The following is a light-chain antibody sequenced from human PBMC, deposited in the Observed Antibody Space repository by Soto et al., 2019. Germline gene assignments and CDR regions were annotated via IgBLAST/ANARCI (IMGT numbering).Light chain of an antibody. CDR3: QQYNNWPPDRT. CDR1: QSVSSN. V-gene: IGKV3-15*01. J-gene: IGKJ1*01. Sequence: EIVMTQSPATLSVSPGDRATLSCRASQSVSSNLAWYQQKPGQAPRLLIYGASTRATGIPARFSGSGSGTEFTLTISSLQSEDFAIYFWQQYNNWPPDRTFGQGTKVEIK. CDR2: GAS.